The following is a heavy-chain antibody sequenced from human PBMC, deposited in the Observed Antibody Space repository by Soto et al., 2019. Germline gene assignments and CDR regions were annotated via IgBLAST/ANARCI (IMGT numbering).Heavy chain of an antibody. CDR2: IKQDESEK. V-gene: IGHV3-7*03. D-gene: IGHD6-19*01. J-gene: IGHJ4*01. Sequence: PGGSLRLSCVTYGLTFTDYWMSWVRQAPGKGLEWVANIKQDESEKNYLDSVKGRFTISRDNAKNSLYLQMNSLRPEDTALYYCAKDIREYSSGWTYFDYWGHGTLVTVSS. CDR1: GLTFTDYW. CDR3: AKDIREYSSGWTYFDY.